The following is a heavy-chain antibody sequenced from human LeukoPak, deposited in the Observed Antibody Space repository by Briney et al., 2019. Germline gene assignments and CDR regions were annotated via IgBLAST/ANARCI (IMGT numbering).Heavy chain of an antibody. J-gene: IGHJ4*02. V-gene: IGHV4-34*01. D-gene: IGHD2-2*03. CDR2: IDHTENT. CDR1: GGSFSGYY. Sequence: PSETLSLTCAVYGGSFSGYYWSWIRQPPGRGLEWIGEIDHTENTNYNSSLKSRVTISVDTSKNQFSLKVNSVTAADTAVYYCARVGGYCSSASCYVFDYWGQGTLVTVSS. CDR3: ARVGGYCSSASCYVFDY.